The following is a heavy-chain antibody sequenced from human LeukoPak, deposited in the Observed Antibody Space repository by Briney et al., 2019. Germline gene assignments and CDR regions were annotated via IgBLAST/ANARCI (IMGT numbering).Heavy chain of an antibody. Sequence: QPGGSLRLSCAASGFTFSSYSMNWVRQAPGKGLEWVSYISSSSSTIYYADSVKGRFTISRDNAENSLYLQMNSLRAEDTAVYYCARALRYFDWLSTSPEYNWFDPWGQGTLVTVS. CDR3: ARALRYFDWLSTSPEYNWFDP. V-gene: IGHV3-48*01. D-gene: IGHD3-9*01. CDR2: ISSSSSTI. J-gene: IGHJ5*02. CDR1: GFTFSSYS.